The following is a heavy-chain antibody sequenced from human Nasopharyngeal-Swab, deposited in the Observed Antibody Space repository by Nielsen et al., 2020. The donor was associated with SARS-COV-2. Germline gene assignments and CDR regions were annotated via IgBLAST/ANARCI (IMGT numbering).Heavy chain of an antibody. D-gene: IGHD6-19*01. CDR3: ARGNGWYPDH. V-gene: IGHV1-18*01. CDR1: GYTFSNYG. J-gene: IGHJ4*02. Sequence: ASVQVSCKASGYTFSNYGVSWVRHPPGQGLLWLGWISVYNGNTGYSQNFQGRVTMTTDTSTNTGYLELRSLRSDDTAVYYCARGNGWYPDHWGQGTLVTVSS. CDR2: ISVYNGNT.